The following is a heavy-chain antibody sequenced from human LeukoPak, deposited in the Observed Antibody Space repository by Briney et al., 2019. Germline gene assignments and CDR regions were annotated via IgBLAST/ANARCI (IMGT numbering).Heavy chain of an antibody. V-gene: IGHV3-23*01. CDR1: GFTFSSYA. D-gene: IGHD2-2*01. Sequence: GGSLRLSCAASGFTFSSYAMSWVRQAPGKGLEWVSAISGSGGSTYYAHSVKGRFTISRDNSKNTLYLQMNSLRAEDTAVYYCANGGIVVVPAPFDPWGQGTLVTVSS. CDR2: ISGSGGST. CDR3: ANGGIVVVPAPFDP. J-gene: IGHJ5*02.